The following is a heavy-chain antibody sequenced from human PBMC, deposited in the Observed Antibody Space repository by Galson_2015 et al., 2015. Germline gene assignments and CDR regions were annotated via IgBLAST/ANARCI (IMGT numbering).Heavy chain of an antibody. CDR1: GFTFSSYG. D-gene: IGHD4-17*01. CDR3: ARAKTDYGDYAGLDY. V-gene: IGHV3-33*01. Sequence: SLRLSCAASGFTFSSYGMHWVRQAPGKGLEWVAVIWYDGSNKYYADSVKGRFTIFRDNSKNTLYLQMNSLRAEDTAVYYCARAKTDYGDYAGLDYWGQGTLVTVSS. J-gene: IGHJ4*02. CDR2: IWYDGSNK.